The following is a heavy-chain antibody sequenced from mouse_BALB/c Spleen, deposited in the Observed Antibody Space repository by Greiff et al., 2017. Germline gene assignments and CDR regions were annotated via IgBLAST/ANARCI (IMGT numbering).Heavy chain of an antibody. V-gene: IGHV7-3*02. CDR1: GFTFTDYY. CDR3: ARGDYYYAMDY. D-gene: IGHD3-3*01. Sequence: EVQGVESGGGLVQPGGSLRLSCATSGFTFTDYYMSWVRQPPGKALEWLGFIRNKANGYTTEYSASVKGRFTISRDNSQSILYLQMNTLRAEDSATYYGARGDYYYAMDYWGQGTSVTVSS. J-gene: IGHJ4*01. CDR2: IRNKANGYTT.